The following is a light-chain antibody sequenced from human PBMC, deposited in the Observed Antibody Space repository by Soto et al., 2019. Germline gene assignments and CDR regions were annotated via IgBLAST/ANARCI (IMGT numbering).Light chain of an antibody. CDR3: SSNAGSNSVV. J-gene: IGLJ2*01. Sequence: QSVLTQPPSASGSPGQSVAISCTGTSSDVGGSNYVSWYQQHPGKAPKLMIYDVYKRPSGVPDRFSGSKSGNTASLTVSGLQAEDEADYYCSSNAGSNSVVFGGGTKVTVL. CDR1: SSDVGGSNY. V-gene: IGLV2-8*01. CDR2: DVY.